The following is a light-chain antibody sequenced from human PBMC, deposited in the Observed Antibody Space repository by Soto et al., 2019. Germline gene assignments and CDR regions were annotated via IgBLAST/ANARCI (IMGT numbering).Light chain of an antibody. Sequence: QSVLTQPPSVSGAPGQRVTISCTGSTSNIGAGYDVHWYQQLPGTAPNLLIFDNSNRPSGVPDRFSGSKSGTSASLAITGLQAEDEADYYCQSYDSSLSGCVIFGGGTKLTVL. V-gene: IGLV1-40*01. CDR3: QSYDSSLSGCVI. CDR2: DNS. J-gene: IGLJ2*01. CDR1: TSNIGAGYD.